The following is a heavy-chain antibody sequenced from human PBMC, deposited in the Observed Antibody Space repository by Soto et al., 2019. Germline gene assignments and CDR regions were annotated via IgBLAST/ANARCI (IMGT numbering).Heavy chain of an antibody. CDR3: AKVSSSWYAGFFDL. J-gene: IGHJ4*02. CDR1: GLTFIAYA. CDR2: LSDSGGSI. D-gene: IGHD6-13*01. V-gene: IGHV3-23*01. Sequence: GGSLRLSCAASGLTFIAYAMTCVRQAPGKGLEWVSGLSDSGGSIYYADSVKGRFTISRDNSMNTLYLQMNTLRAEDTAIYYCAKVSSSWYAGFFDLWGEGTLVTVSS.